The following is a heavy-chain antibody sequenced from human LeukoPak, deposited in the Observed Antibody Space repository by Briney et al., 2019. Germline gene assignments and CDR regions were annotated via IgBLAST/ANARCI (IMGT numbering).Heavy chain of an antibody. J-gene: IGHJ3*02. V-gene: IGHV4-31*01. D-gene: IGHD2-21*01. CDR1: GGSISSGGYY. Sequence: SDTLSLTCTVFGGSISSGGYYWSWLRQHPGKGLDWIAYIYYTGSTYYNPSLKSQLTISVDRSKNQFSLRLSSMTAADTAVYYCARVPSVIDAFDIWRQGTMVTVSS. CDR2: IYYTGST. CDR3: ARVPSVIDAFDI.